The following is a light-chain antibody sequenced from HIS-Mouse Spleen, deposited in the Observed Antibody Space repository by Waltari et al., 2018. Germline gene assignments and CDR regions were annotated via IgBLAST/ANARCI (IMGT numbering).Light chain of an antibody. CDR2: YNK. Sequence: QSVLTQPPSVSAAPGQKVTISCSGSSSNIGNNYVSWYQQLPGTAPKLLIYYNKTRPSGIPDRFSGSKSGTSATLGITGLQTGDEADYYCGTWDSSLSAGVFGGGTKLTVL. CDR1: SSNIGNNY. V-gene: IGLV1-51*01. J-gene: IGLJ2*01. CDR3: GTWDSSLSAGV.